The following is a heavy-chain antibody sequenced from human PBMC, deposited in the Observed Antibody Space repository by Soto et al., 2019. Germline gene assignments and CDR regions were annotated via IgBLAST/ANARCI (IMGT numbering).Heavy chain of an antibody. CDR1: GFTFSSYG. CDR2: IWYDGSNK. V-gene: IGHV3-33*01. J-gene: IGHJ4*02. CDR3: ARELHYFDY. Sequence: QVQLVESGGGVVQPGRSLRLSCAASGFTFSSYGMHWVRQAPGKGLEWVAVIWYDGSNKYYADSGKGRFTISRDNSKNKLYLQMNSLRAEDTAVYYCARELHYFDYWGQGTLVTVSS.